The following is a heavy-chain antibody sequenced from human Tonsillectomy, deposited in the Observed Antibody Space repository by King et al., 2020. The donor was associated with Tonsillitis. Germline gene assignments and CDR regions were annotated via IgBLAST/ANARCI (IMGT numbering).Heavy chain of an antibody. CDR3: ASDQSSYDSSGYSSD. CDR2: ISYDGSDK. D-gene: IGHD3-22*01. CDR1: GFTFSSYG. Sequence: VQLVESGGGVVQPGRSLRLSCAASGFTFSSYGMHWVRQAPGKGLEWVAVISYDGSDKYYVDSVKGRFTISRDNSKNKLYLKMNSLRAEDTAVYYCASDQSSYDSSGYSSDWGQGTMVTVSS. J-gene: IGHJ3*01. V-gene: IGHV3-30*13.